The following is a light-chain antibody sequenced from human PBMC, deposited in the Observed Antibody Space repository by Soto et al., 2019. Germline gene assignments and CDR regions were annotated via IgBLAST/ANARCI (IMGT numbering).Light chain of an antibody. CDR1: ASNIGAGYD. J-gene: IGLJ3*02. CDR2: GNH. CDR3: QSFDSSLGGSV. V-gene: IGLV1-40*01. Sequence: QAVVTQPPSVSGAPGQRVTISCTGSASNIGAGYDVHWYQQLPGTAPKLLIYGNHRRPSGVPDRFSGSKSGTSASLAITGLQAEDEADYYCQSFDSSLGGSVFGGGTKLTVL.